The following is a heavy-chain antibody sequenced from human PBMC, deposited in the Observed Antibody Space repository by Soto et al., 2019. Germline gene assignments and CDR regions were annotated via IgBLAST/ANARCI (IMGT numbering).Heavy chain of an antibody. CDR3: ATKKGDYLNYFDY. V-gene: IGHV1-69*01. J-gene: IGHJ4*02. CDR2: IIPIFGRA. CDR1: GGTFSSSA. D-gene: IGHD4-17*01. Sequence: QVRLVQSGAEVKKPGSSVKVSCTGSGGTFSSSAISWVRQAPGQGLEWMGAIIPIFGRANYSRKFQGRVTITADASTSTAYTELSSLRSEDTAVYYCATKKGDYLNYFDYWGQGTLVTVSS.